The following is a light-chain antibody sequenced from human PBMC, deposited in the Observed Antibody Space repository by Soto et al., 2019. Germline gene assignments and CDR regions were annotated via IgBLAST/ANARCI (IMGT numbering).Light chain of an antibody. CDR3: QQRSNWPIT. CDR2: DAS. CDR1: QSISNY. J-gene: IGKJ5*01. V-gene: IGKV3-11*01. Sequence: DIVLTQSPATLSLSPGEIATLSCRASQSISNYLAWYQQKPGQAPRLLIYDASNRATGIPARFSGSGSGTDFTLTISSLEPEDFAVYYCQQRSNWPITFGQGTRLEIK.